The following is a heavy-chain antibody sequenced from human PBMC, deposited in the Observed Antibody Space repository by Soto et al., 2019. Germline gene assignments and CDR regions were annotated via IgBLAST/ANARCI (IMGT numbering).Heavy chain of an antibody. Sequence: SETLSLTCTVSGGSISSYYWSWIRQPPGKGLEWIGYIYYSGSTNYNPSLKSRVTISVDTSKNHFSLKLSSVTAADTAVYYCATLKYYYDSSGYSRAFDYWGQGTLVTVSS. V-gene: IGHV4-59*01. CDR2: IYYSGST. D-gene: IGHD3-22*01. J-gene: IGHJ4*02. CDR3: ATLKYYYDSSGYSRAFDY. CDR1: GGSISSYY.